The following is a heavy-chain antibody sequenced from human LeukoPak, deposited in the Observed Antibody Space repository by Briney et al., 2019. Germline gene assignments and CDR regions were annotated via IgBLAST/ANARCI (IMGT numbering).Heavy chain of an antibody. CDR3: ARDGGPYYYGMDV. CDR2: LWYDGSNK. J-gene: IGHJ6*02. D-gene: IGHD4-23*01. CDR1: GFTFSSYG. V-gene: IGHV3-33*01. Sequence: PGGSLRLSCAASGFTFSSYGMHWVRQAPGKGLEWVAVLWYDGSNKYYADSVKGRFTISRDNSKNTLYLQMNSLRAEDTAVYYCARDGGPYYYGMDVWGQGTTVTVSS.